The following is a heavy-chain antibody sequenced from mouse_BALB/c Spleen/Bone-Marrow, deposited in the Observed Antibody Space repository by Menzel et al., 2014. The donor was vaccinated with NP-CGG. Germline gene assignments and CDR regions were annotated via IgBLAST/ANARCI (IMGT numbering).Heavy chain of an antibody. J-gene: IGHJ4*01. CDR3: ARWLLPYYAMDY. V-gene: IGHV1S56*01. CDR1: GYTFTNYY. CDR2: IYPVNVHA. D-gene: IGHD2-3*01. Sequence: QVQLQQPGPELVKPGASVRISCKASGYTFTNYYIHWVKQRPGQGLEWIGWIYPVNVHANFNEKLRGKATLTADKSSSTAYMQLSSLTSEDSAVYFCARWLLPYYAMDYWGQGTSVTVSS.